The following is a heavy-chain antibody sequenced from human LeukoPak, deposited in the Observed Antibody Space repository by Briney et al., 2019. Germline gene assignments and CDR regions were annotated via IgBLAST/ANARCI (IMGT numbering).Heavy chain of an antibody. D-gene: IGHD3-22*01. J-gene: IGHJ4*02. CDR3: AVMHGYYDGSGYWVQ. CDR1: GFTFSSYG. CDR2: ITPGGAST. V-gene: IGHV3-23*01. Sequence: GGSLRLSCAASGFTFSSYGMSWVRQAPGQGLEWVSFITPGGASTSYADSVKGRFTISRDNPRNTLYMQVNSLRDEDTALYYCAVMHGYYDGSGYWVQWGQGTLVTVSS.